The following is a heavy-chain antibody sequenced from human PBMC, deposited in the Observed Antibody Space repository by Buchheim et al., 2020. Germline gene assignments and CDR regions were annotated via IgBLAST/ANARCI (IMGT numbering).Heavy chain of an antibody. V-gene: IGHV3-23*01. J-gene: IGHJ4*02. CDR1: GFTFSSYA. D-gene: IGHD6-13*01. CDR2: ISCSGGST. CDR3: AKGDSSSWYFSGYFDY. Sequence: EVQLLESGGGLVQPGGSLRLSCAASGFTFSSYAMSWVRQAPGKGLEWVSAISCSGGSTYYADSVKGRFTISRDTSKNTLYLQMNSLRAEDTAVYYCAKGDSSSWYFSGYFDYWGQGTL.